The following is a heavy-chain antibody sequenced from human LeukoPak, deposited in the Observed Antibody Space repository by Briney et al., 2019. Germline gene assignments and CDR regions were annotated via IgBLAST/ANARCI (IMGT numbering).Heavy chain of an antibody. D-gene: IGHD6-19*01. CDR1: GGSISSYY. CDR3: ARGRGWFDY. Sequence: SETLSLTCTVSGGSISSYYWSWIRQPPGKGLEWIGYIYYSGSTNYNPSLKSRVTISVDTSKNQFSLRLSSVTAADTAVYYCARGRGWFDYWGQGTLVTVSS. CDR2: IYYSGST. V-gene: IGHV4-59*08. J-gene: IGHJ4*02.